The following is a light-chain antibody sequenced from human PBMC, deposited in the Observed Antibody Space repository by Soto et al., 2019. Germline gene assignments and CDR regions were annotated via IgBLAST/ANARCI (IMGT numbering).Light chain of an antibody. J-gene: IGLJ2*01. CDR3: ASYNDSLSGDVV. CDR1: SSNIESNY. Sequence: QSALTQPPSASGTPGQRITISCSGSSSNIESNYVSWYQQLPGAAPKLLIYRDNQRPSGVPDRFSGSKSGTSASLAISGLRSEDEADFYCASYNDSLSGDVVFGGGTKVTVL. CDR2: RDN. V-gene: IGLV1-47*01.